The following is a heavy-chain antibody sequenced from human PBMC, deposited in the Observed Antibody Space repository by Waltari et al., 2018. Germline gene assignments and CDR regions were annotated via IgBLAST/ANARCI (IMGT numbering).Heavy chain of an antibody. Sequence: EVQLVESGGASVQPGGSLRLSCGASGSSFSDYEMGWVRQAPGKGLEWVSYITSSGTIDYTVSVRGRFTISRDNAKKTLYLQMNSLRVEDTAVYFCARCTSYRSFDYWGQGTLATVSS. V-gene: IGHV3-48*03. CDR3: ARCTSYRSFDY. J-gene: IGHJ4*02. D-gene: IGHD1-26*01. CDR1: GSSFSDYE. CDR2: ITSSGTI.